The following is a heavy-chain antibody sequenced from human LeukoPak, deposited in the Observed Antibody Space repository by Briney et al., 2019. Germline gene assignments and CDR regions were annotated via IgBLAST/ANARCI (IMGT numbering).Heavy chain of an antibody. CDR2: INPSGGST. D-gene: IGHD5-18*01. Sequence: ASVTVSCKASGYTFTNYYMHWVRQAPGQGLEWMGLINPSGGSTSYAQKFQGRVTMTRDTSTSTVYMELSSLRSEDTAVYYCARDEIGAGGYSYGPESEKNYGMDVWGQGTTVTVSS. CDR1: GYTFTNYY. V-gene: IGHV1-46*01. CDR3: ARDEIGAGGYSYGPESEKNYGMDV. J-gene: IGHJ6*02.